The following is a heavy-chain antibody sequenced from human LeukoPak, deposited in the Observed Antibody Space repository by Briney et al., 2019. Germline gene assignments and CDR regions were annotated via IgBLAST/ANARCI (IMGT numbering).Heavy chain of an antibody. CDR3: ANHPRVLRFLEWSPEFDY. CDR2: ISYDGSNK. CDR1: GFTFSSYA. Sequence: GGSLRLSCAASGFTFSSYAMHWVRQAPGKGLEWVAVISYDGSNKYYADSVKGRFTISRDNSKNTLYLQMNSLRAEDTAVYYCANHPRVLRFLEWSPEFDYWGQGTLVTVSS. J-gene: IGHJ4*02. D-gene: IGHD3-3*01. V-gene: IGHV3-30*04.